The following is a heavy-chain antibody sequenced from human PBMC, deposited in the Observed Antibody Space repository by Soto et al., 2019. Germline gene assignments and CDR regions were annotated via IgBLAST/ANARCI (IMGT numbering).Heavy chain of an antibody. Sequence: QVQLVESGGGVVQPGRSLRLSCAASGFSFSNYGMHWARQAPGKGLEWVALIWHDGSNKYYAESVKGRFTISRDNSKDMVYLQMNSLRAEDTAMYYCARDGDANTGFGKDYWGQGTLVTVSS. CDR3: ARDGDANTGFGKDY. CDR1: GFSFSNYG. D-gene: IGHD3-16*01. J-gene: IGHJ4*02. CDR2: IWHDGSNK. V-gene: IGHV3-33*01.